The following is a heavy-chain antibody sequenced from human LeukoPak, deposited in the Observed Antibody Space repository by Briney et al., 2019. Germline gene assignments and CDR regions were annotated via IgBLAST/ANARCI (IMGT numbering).Heavy chain of an antibody. Sequence: ASVKVSCKASGYTFTGYYMHWVRQAPGQGLEWMGWINPNSGGTNYAQKFQGRVTMTRDTSISTAYMELSRLRSDDTAVYYCASVGYYDSSGYSPPYYFDYWGQGTLVTVSS. CDR1: GYTFTGYY. CDR2: INPNSGGT. CDR3: ASVGYYDSSGYSPPYYFDY. V-gene: IGHV1-2*02. J-gene: IGHJ4*02. D-gene: IGHD3-22*01.